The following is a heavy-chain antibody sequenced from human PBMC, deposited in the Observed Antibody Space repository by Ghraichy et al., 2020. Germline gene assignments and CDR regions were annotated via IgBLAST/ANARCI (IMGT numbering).Heavy chain of an antibody. V-gene: IGHV3-23*01. CDR2: ISGSGGST. CDR3: AKGRHEYSSSGPYNWFDP. Sequence: GGSLRLSCAASGFTFSSYAMSWVRQAPGKGLEWVSAISGSGGSTYYADSVKGRFTISRDNSKNTLYLQMNSLRAEDTAVYYCAKGRHEYSSSGPYNWFDPWGQGTLVTVSS. J-gene: IGHJ5*02. D-gene: IGHD6-6*01. CDR1: GFTFSSYA.